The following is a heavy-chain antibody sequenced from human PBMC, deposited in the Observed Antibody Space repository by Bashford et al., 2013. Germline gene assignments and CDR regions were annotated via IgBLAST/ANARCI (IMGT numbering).Heavy chain of an antibody. Sequence: VASVKVSCKVSGYTLTELSMHWVRQAPGKGLEWMGGFDPEDGETIYAQKFQGRVTMTEDTSTDTAYMELSSLRSEDTAVYYCATSAPLIVVVISLGSGPAFDIWGQGTMVTVSS. CDR1: GYTLTELS. J-gene: IGHJ3*02. CDR2: FDPEDGET. V-gene: IGHV1-24*01. D-gene: IGHD3-22*01. CDR3: ATSAPLIVVVISLGSGPAFDI.